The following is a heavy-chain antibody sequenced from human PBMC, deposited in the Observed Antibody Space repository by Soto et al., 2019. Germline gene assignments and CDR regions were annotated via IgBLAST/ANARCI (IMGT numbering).Heavy chain of an antibody. V-gene: IGHV4-59*12. Sequence: SETLSLTCTVSGGSISSYYWSWIRQPPGKGLEWIGYIYYSGSTNYNPSLKSRVTISVDTSKNQFSLKLSSVTAADTAVYYCAREGNLGRWLQPLDFWGQGTLVTVSS. CDR3: AREGNLGRWLQPLDF. D-gene: IGHD5-12*01. J-gene: IGHJ4*02. CDR2: IYYSGST. CDR1: GGSISSYY.